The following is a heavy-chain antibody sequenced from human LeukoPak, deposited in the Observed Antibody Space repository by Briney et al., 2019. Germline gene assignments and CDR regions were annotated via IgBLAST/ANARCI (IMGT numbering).Heavy chain of an antibody. J-gene: IGHJ4*02. CDR1: GFTFIGYY. CDR3: TRGYSGYGLDY. Sequence: ASVKVSCKASGFTFIGYYMHWVRQAPGQGLEWMGWINPNSGGTNYAQKFQGWVTMTRDTSISTAYMELSRLRSDGTAVYYCTRGYSGYGLDYWGQGTLVTVSS. V-gene: IGHV1-2*04. D-gene: IGHD5-12*01. CDR2: INPNSGGT.